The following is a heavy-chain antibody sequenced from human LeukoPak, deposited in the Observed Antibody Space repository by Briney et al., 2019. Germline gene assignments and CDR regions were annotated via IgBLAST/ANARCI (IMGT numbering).Heavy chain of an antibody. V-gene: IGHV3-11*01. D-gene: IGHD3-22*01. CDR1: GFTFSDYY. J-gene: IGHJ4*02. CDR3: AKSAYSSGQRLDY. CDR2: ISSSGSTI. Sequence: GGSLRLSCAASGFTFSDYYMSWIRQAPGKGLEWVSYISSSGSTIYYADSVKGRFTISRDNAKNSLYLQMNSLRVEDTAVYYCAKSAYSSGQRLDYWGQGTLVTVSS.